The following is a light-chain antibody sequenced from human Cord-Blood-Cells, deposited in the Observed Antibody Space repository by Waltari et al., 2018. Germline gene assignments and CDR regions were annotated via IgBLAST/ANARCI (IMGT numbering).Light chain of an antibody. Sequence: SPGERATLSCRASQSVSSNLAWYQQKPGQAPRLLIYGASTRATGIPARFSGSGSGTEFTLTISSLQSEDFAVYYCQQYNNWPPWTFGQGTKVEIK. CDR2: GAS. V-gene: IGKV3-15*01. CDR3: QQYNNWPPWT. J-gene: IGKJ1*01. CDR1: QSVSSN.